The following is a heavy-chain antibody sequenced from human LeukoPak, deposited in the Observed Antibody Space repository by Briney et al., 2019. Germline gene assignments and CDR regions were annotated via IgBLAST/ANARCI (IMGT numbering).Heavy chain of an antibody. D-gene: IGHD3-22*01. V-gene: IGHV4-39*01. CDR2: VYYSGST. CDR1: GGSFSSTTYY. Sequence: SETLSLTCTVSGGSFSSTTYYWGWIRQPPGKGLEWIGSVYYSGSTYYNQSLKSRVTISVDTSKNQFSLKLTSVTAADTAVYYCAKQYYDSSGYYPWYFDYWGQGTLVTVSS. J-gene: IGHJ4*02. CDR3: AKQYYDSSGYYPWYFDY.